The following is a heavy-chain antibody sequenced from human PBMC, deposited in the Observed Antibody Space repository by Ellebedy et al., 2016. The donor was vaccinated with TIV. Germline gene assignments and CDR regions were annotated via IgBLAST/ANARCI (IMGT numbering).Heavy chain of an antibody. CDR2: ISDTGYST. Sequence: GESLKISXVASGFTFSSYAMTWVRQAPGKGLEWVSVISDTGYSTYYADSVKGRFTISRDNSKNTLSLQMNSLRAEDTALYYCATDVVPGAKGLGYWGQGTLVTVSS. D-gene: IGHD2-2*01. V-gene: IGHV3-23*01. CDR3: ATDVVPGAKGLGY. J-gene: IGHJ4*02. CDR1: GFTFSSYA.